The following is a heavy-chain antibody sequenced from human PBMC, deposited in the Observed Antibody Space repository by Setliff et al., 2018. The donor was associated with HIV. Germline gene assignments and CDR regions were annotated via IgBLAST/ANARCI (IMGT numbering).Heavy chain of an antibody. D-gene: IGHD2-2*01. CDR2: IYYSGST. V-gene: IGHV4-31*03. CDR3: ARKVGGDFDY. Sequence: SETLSLTCTVSGDSISSGGYYWSWIRQHPGKGLEWIGYIYYSGSTYYNPSLKSRVTISVDTSKNQFSLKLSSVTAADTAVYYCARKVGGDFDYWGQGTLVTVSS. J-gene: IGHJ4*02. CDR1: GDSISSGGYY.